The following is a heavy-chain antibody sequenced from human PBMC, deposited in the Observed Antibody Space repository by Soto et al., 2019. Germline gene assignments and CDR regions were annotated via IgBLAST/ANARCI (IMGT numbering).Heavy chain of an antibody. J-gene: IGHJ4*02. CDR3: ANDEVPAARWF. Sequence: QLLESGGGLVQPGGSLRLSCAASGFTFSSYAMTWVRQAPGKGLEWVSTISASGDSIYYADSVKGRFTISRDNSKNTLDLQMSSLRAEDTAVYYCANDEVPAARWFWGQGTLVTVSS. CDR2: ISASGDSI. D-gene: IGHD2-2*01. CDR1: GFTFSSYA. V-gene: IGHV3-23*01.